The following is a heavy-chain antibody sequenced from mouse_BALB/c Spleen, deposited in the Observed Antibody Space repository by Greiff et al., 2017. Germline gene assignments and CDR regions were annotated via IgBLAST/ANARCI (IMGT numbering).Heavy chain of an antibody. J-gene: IGHJ4*01. V-gene: IGHV1-4*01. Sequence: QVQLQQSGAELARPGASVKMSCKASGYTFTSYTMHWVKQRPGQGLEWIGYINPSSGYTNYNQKFKDKATLTADKSSSTAYMQLSSLTSEDSAVYYCARPGNYGNYEAMDYWGQGTSVTVSS. CDR2: INPSSGYT. CDR1: GYTFTSYT. D-gene: IGHD2-1*01. CDR3: ARPGNYGNYEAMDY.